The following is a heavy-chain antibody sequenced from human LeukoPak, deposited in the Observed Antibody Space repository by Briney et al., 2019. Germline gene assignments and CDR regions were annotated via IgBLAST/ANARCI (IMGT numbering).Heavy chain of an antibody. CDR2: INHSGST. CDR3: ARGRAGDV. CDR1: GGSFSGYY. J-gene: IGHJ6*04. V-gene: IGHV4-34*01. Sequence: SETLSLTCAVYGGSFSGYYWSWIRQPPGKGLEWIGEINHSGSTNYNPSLKRRVTISVDTSKNQFSLKLSSVTAADTAVYYCARGRAGDVWGKGTTVTVSS.